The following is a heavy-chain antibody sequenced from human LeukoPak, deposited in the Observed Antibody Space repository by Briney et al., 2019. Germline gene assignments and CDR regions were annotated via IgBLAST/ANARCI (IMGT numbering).Heavy chain of an antibody. J-gene: IGHJ5*02. CDR1: GGSFSGYY. Sequence: SETLSLTCAVYGGSFSGYYWSWIRQPPGKGLEWIGEINHSGSTNYNPSLKSRVTISVDTSKNQFSLKLSSVTAADTAVYYCARERLGDIVVVPAGGGWFDPWGQEPWSPSPQ. CDR2: INHSGST. D-gene: IGHD2-2*01. V-gene: IGHV4-34*01. CDR3: ARERLGDIVVVPAGGGWFDP.